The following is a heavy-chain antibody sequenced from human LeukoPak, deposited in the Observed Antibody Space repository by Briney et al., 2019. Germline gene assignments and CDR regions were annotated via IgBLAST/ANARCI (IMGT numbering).Heavy chain of an antibody. CDR2: INHSGST. CDR1: GGSFSGYY. CDR3: ARGYIYSRSPMGAFDI. V-gene: IGHV4-34*01. J-gene: IGHJ3*02. D-gene: IGHD6-13*01. Sequence: SETLSLTCAVYGGSFSGYYWSWIRQPPGKGLEWIGEINHSGSTNYNPSLKSRVTISVDTSKNQFSLKLSSVTAADTAVYYCARGYIYSRSPMGAFDIWSQGTMVTVSA.